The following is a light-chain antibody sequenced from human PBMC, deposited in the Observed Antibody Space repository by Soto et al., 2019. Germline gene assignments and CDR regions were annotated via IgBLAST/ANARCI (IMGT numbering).Light chain of an antibody. J-gene: IGKJ1*01. Sequence: DIQMTQSPSTLSASLGDRVTITCRASQSISNWLAWHQQKPGKAPKLLIYKASNLESGVPSRFSGSGSGTEFTLTISSLQPDDFATYYCQQYNSYRAFGQGTKVDIK. CDR1: QSISNW. V-gene: IGKV1-5*03. CDR3: QQYNSYRA. CDR2: KAS.